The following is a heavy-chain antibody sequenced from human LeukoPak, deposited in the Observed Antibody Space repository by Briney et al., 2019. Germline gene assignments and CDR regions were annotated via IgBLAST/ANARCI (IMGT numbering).Heavy chain of an antibody. D-gene: IGHD3-22*01. Sequence: SVKVSCKASGGTFHSYTINWVRQAPGQGLEWMGGIIPVFGTTIYAQQFEGRVTITADESTSTAYMELSSLRSDDTAVYYCARMGYSDSSGYYDYWGQGTLVTVSS. CDR2: IIPVFGTT. CDR3: ARMGYSDSSGYYDY. V-gene: IGHV1-69*01. J-gene: IGHJ4*02. CDR1: GGTFHSYT.